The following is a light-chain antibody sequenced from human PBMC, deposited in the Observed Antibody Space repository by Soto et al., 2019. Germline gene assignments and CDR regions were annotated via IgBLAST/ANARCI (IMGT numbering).Light chain of an antibody. Sequence: DIQMTQSPSTLSASVGDRVTISCRASETVNVWLAWYQQKPGKAPKLLSYKASSLEAGVPSRFSASGSGTELTLTISSLQPDDFATSYCQQYNSYPYTFGQGTKVEVK. CDR3: QQYNSYPYT. CDR2: KAS. J-gene: IGKJ2*01. V-gene: IGKV1-5*03. CDR1: ETVNVW.